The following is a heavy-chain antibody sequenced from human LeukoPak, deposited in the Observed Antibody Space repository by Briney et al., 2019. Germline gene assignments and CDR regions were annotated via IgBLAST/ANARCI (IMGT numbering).Heavy chain of an antibody. CDR2: INPSGGST. D-gene: IGHD2-2*01. CDR3: ASRGGEPAAMPNDAFDM. CDR1: GYTFTTYY. J-gene: IGHJ3*02. V-gene: IGHV1-46*01. Sequence: ASVKVSCKASGYTFTTYYMHWVRQAPGQGLEWMGVINPSGGSTRYAQKFQDRVTMTRDMSTSTVYMELSSLRSEDTAVYYCASRGGEPAAMPNDAFDMWGQGTMVTVSS.